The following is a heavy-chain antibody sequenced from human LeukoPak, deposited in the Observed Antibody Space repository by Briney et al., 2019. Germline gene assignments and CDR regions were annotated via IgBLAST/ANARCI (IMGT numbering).Heavy chain of an antibody. J-gene: IGHJ4*02. CDR1: GYTFSSYS. V-gene: IGHV1-46*01. CDR3: AREFYYESSAYGFEY. D-gene: IGHD3-22*01. CDR2: INPSGGST. Sequence: ASVKVSCKASGYTFSSYSMHWVRQAPGQGLEWMGIINPSGGSTSYAQKFQGRVTMTRDTSTSTVYMELSSLRSEDMAVYYCAREFYYESSAYGFEYWGQGTLVTVSS.